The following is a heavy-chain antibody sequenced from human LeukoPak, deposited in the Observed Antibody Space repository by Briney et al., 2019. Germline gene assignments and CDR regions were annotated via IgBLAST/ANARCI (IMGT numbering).Heavy chain of an antibody. V-gene: IGHV1-18*01. J-gene: IGHJ4*02. D-gene: IGHD5-12*01. CDR3: ARDRLDIVATIGNGFVY. CDR2: ISAYNGNT. CDR1: GYTFTSYG. Sequence: ASVKVSCRASGYTFTSYGISWVRQAPGQGLEWMGWISAYNGNTNYAQKLQGRVTMTTDTSTSTAYMELRSLRSDDTAVYYCARDRLDIVATIGNGFVYWGQGTLVTVSS.